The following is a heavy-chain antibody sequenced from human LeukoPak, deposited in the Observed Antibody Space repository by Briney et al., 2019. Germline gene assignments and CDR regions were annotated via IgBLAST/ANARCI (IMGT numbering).Heavy chain of an antibody. V-gene: IGHV4-4*07. D-gene: IGHD2-2*01. CDR3: ARGPCSSTSCPSRGAFDI. Sequence: SETLSLTCTVSGGSISSYYWSWIRQPAGRGLEWIGRIYTSGSTNYNPSLKSRVTMSVDTSKNQFSLKLSPVTAADTAVYYCARGPCSSTSCPSRGAFDIWGQGTMVTVSS. CDR2: IYTSGST. J-gene: IGHJ3*02. CDR1: GGSISSYY.